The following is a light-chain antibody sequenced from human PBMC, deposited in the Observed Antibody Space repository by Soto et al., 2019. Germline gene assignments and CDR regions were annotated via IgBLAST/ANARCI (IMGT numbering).Light chain of an antibody. J-gene: IGKJ4*01. CDR1: QGIASS. V-gene: IGKV1-9*01. CDR2: AAS. CDR3: QQFNSYPLT. Sequence: DIHLTQSPSFLSASVGDRVTITCRASQGIASSLAWYQQKAGKAPKLLIYAASTLESGVPSRFSGSGPGTEFTLTLSRLQPEDFAIYYCQQFNSYPLTFGGGAKVEIK.